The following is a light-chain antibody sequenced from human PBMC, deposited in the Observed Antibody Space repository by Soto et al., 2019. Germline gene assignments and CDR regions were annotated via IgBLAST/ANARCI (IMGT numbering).Light chain of an antibody. CDR2: AAS. V-gene: IGKV1-39*01. CDR3: QQSYSPPPIT. Sequence: IRLTQSPSLLSASTGDRVTVTCRASQTINNYLNWYQKKPGKAPKLMIYAASSLQRGVPSRFSGSGSGTDFTLTIGSVQPEDFAAYYCQQSYSPPPITFGQGTRLEIK. CDR1: QTINNY. J-gene: IGKJ5*01.